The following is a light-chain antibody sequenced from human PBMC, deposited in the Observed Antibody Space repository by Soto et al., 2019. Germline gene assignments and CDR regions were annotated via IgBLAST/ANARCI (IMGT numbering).Light chain of an antibody. Sequence: EVVMTQSPATLSVSPGERVTLSCRASQSINAHLAWYQQKPGQAPRLLIHGASTRATGIPARFSGSGFGTEFILTIISLQSEDFAIYYCQQYNTWLWTFGQWTKVEI. J-gene: IGKJ1*01. V-gene: IGKV3-15*01. CDR3: QQYNTWLWT. CDR1: QSINAH. CDR2: GAS.